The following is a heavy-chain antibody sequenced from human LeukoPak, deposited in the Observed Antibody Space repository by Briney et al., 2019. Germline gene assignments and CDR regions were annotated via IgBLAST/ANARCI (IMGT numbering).Heavy chain of an antibody. J-gene: IGHJ4*02. CDR1: GFTFSSYS. CDR3: ARDSAGITMIVVVTHVDY. CDR2: ISSSSSYI. Sequence: GGSLRLSCAASGFTFSSYSMNWVRQAPGKGLEWVSSISSSSSYIYYADSVKGRFTISRDNAKNSLYLQMNSLRAEDTAVYYCARDSAGITMIVVVTHVDYWGQGTLVTVSS. V-gene: IGHV3-21*01. D-gene: IGHD3-22*01.